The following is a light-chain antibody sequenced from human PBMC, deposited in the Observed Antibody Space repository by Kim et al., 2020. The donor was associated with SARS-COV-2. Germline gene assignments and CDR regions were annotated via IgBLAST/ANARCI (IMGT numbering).Light chain of an antibody. CDR2: GAS. Sequence: LSLTPGDTAVVSCRANQSVSSSLAWYQQQRGQPPRLLMYGASTRAAGIPARFSGSGSGTDFTLTITRLQSEDFAIYFCQQYNNWLTFGGGTKLEIK. J-gene: IGKJ4*01. CDR3: QQYNNWLT. CDR1: QSVSSS. V-gene: IGKV3D-15*01.